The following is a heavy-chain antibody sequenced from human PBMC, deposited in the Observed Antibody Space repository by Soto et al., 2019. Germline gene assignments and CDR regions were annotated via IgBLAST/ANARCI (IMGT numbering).Heavy chain of an antibody. J-gene: IGHJ6*02. CDR3: ARVRDPHLDHYGLDV. CDR2: LIPIYDAP. V-gene: IGHV1-69*06. CDR1: GFTFNVYG. Sequence: QVQLVQSGAEVKNPGSSVKVSCKTSGFTFNVYGINWVRQAPGQGLEWMGGLIPIYDAPNYAQKFQDRVTSTADKSTTTVYLELSSLTSEDTAVYFCARVRDPHLDHYGLDVWGQGTTVTVSS.